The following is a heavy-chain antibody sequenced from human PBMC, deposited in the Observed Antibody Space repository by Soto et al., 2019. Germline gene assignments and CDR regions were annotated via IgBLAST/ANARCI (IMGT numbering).Heavy chain of an antibody. CDR2: IYYGGST. Sequence: SETLSLTCTVSGGSISSSSYYWGWIRQPPGKGLEWIGSIYYGGSTYYNPSLKSRVTISVDTSKNQFSLKLSSVTAADTAVYYCARRLRQLVRGVVWFDPSGQGTLVTVSS. V-gene: IGHV4-39*01. CDR3: ARRLRQLVRGVVWFDP. CDR1: GGSISSSSYY. D-gene: IGHD6-13*01. J-gene: IGHJ5*02.